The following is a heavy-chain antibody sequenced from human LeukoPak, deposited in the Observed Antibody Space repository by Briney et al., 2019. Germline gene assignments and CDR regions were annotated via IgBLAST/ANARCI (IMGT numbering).Heavy chain of an antibody. CDR3: ARHWRSGYSSSWYPDY. CDR1: GYSFTSYW. V-gene: IGHV5-51*01. CDR2: IYPGDSDT. D-gene: IGHD6-13*01. Sequence: GESLKISCKGSGYSFTSYWIGWVRQMPGKGLEWMGIIYPGDSDTRYSPSFQGQVTISADKSISTAYLQWSSLKASDTAMYYYARHWRSGYSSSWYPDYWGQGTLVTVSS. J-gene: IGHJ4*02.